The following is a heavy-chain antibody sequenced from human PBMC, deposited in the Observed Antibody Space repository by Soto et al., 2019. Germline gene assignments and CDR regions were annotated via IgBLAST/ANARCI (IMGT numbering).Heavy chain of an antibody. Sequence: GGSLRLSCAASGFTFSSHALSWVRQAPGKGLEWVSAIGMSDGTTFYADSVKGRFTISRDNSKDTLYLQMNSLRADDTAVYYCAKDPRTLWFGESLSPMGNHDFWGQGTLVTVSS. J-gene: IGHJ4*02. CDR3: AKDPRTLWFGESLSPMGNHDF. CDR2: IGMSDGTT. CDR1: GFTFSSHA. D-gene: IGHD3-10*01. V-gene: IGHV3-23*01.